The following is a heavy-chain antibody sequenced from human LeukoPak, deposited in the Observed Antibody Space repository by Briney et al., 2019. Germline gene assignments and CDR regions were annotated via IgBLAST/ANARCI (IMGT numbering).Heavy chain of an antibody. Sequence: AGGSLRLSCAASGFTFTNAWMSWVRQAPGKGLEWVANINQDASETQYADSVQGRFTISGDNAKNSLYVQMNSLRVEDTAIYYCCVYKAANWFDPWGQGTLVTVSS. V-gene: IGHV3-7*01. CDR1: GFTFTNAW. CDR2: INQDASET. J-gene: IGHJ5*02. CDR3: CVYKAANWFDP. D-gene: IGHD5/OR15-5a*01.